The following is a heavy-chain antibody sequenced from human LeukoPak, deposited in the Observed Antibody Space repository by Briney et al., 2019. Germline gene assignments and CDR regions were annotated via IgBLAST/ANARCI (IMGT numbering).Heavy chain of an antibody. V-gene: IGHV3-21*01. D-gene: IGHD2-2*01. CDR2: ISSSSSDI. CDR3: ARDAGYCTSPSCQPYYFDY. J-gene: IGHJ4*02. CDR1: GFTFSSYR. Sequence: GGSLRLSCAASGFTFSSYRMNWVRQAPGKGLEWVSSISSSSSDIYYADSVKGRFSISRDNAKNSLCLQMNSLRAEDTAMYYCARDAGYCTSPSCQPYYFDYWGKGALVTVSS.